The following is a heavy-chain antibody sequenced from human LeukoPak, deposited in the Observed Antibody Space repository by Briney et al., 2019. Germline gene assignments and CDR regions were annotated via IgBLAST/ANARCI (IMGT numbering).Heavy chain of an antibody. CDR3: SRGGYNYEYYYYYYYMDV. J-gene: IGHJ6*03. Sequence: ASVKVSCKASGYTFTSYDINWVRQATGQGLEWMGWINPHSGNTGYAQKFQGRVTMTRNTSISTAYMELSSLRSEDTAVYYCSRGGYNYEYYYYYYYMDVWGKGTTVTVSS. D-gene: IGHD5-18*01. CDR1: GYTFTSYD. V-gene: IGHV1-8*01. CDR2: INPHSGNT.